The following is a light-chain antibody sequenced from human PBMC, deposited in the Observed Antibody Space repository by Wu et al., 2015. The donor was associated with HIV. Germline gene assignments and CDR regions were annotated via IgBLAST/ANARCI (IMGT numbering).Light chain of an antibody. CDR2: GAS. Sequence: EIMMTQSPAILSVSPGERVTLSCRASQSVSSSYLAWYQQKPGQAPRLLIYGASSRATGIPDRFSGSGSGTDFTLTIGRLEPEDFAVYYCQQYGRSPLWTFGQGTKVEIK. CDR1: QSVSSSY. CDR3: QQYGRSPLWT. V-gene: IGKV3-20*01. J-gene: IGKJ1*01.